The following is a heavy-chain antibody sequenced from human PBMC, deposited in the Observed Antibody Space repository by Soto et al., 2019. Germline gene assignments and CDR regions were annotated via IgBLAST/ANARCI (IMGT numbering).Heavy chain of an antibody. D-gene: IGHD2-15*01. V-gene: IGHV3-66*01. Sequence: GGSLRLSCAASGFTVSSNYMSWVRQAPGKGLEWVSVIYSGGSTYYADSVKGRFTISRDNSKNTLYLQMNSLRAEDTAVYYCARDLGYCSGGSCYLRRPAAFDIWGQGTMVTVSS. J-gene: IGHJ3*02. CDR1: GFTVSSNY. CDR2: IYSGGST. CDR3: ARDLGYCSGGSCYLRRPAAFDI.